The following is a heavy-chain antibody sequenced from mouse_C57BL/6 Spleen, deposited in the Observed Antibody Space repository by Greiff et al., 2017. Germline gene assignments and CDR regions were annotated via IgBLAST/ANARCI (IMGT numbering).Heavy chain of an antibody. D-gene: IGHD2-4*01. CDR3: AKDYYDYPYYAMDY. Sequence: EVQLVESGGGLVKPGGSLKLSCAASGFTFSDYGMHWVRQAPEKGLEWVAYISSGSSTIYYADTVKGRFTISRANAKNTLFLQMTSLRSEDTAMYYCAKDYYDYPYYAMDYWGQGTSVTVSS. CDR1: GFTFSDYG. V-gene: IGHV5-17*01. CDR2: ISSGSSTI. J-gene: IGHJ4*01.